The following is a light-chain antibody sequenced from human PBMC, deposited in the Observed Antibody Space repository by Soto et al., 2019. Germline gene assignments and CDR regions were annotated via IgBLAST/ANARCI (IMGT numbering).Light chain of an antibody. Sequence: QSVLTQPPSVSGAPGHRVTNSCTGSSSNIGAGYDVHWYQQLPGTAPKLLIYGNSNRPSGVPDRFSGSKSGTSASLAITGLQAEDEADYYCQSYDSSLSALFGGETKVTVL. J-gene: IGLJ2*01. CDR2: GNS. CDR1: SSNIGAGYD. CDR3: QSYDSSLSAL. V-gene: IGLV1-40*01.